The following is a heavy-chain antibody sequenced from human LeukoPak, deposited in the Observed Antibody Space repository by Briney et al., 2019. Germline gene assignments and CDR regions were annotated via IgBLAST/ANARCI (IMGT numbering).Heavy chain of an antibody. CDR2: ISYDGSKV. V-gene: IGHV3-30*18. Sequence: GGSLRLSCTASGYTFSNYGMHWVRQGPGKGLEWVAVISYDGSKVFYGDFVKDRFTISRDDSRDTVYLQMHSLRVEDMAVYYCAKDDAGLPDYWGQGTLVTVSS. CDR1: GYTFSNYG. J-gene: IGHJ4*02. D-gene: IGHD2-15*01. CDR3: AKDDAGLPDY.